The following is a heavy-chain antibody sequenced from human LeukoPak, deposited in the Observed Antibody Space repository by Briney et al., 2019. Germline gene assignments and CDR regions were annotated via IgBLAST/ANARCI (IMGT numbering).Heavy chain of an antibody. Sequence: GESLKISCKGSGYSFTSYWIGWVRQMPGKGLEWMGIIYPGDSDTRYSPSFQGQVTISADKSISTAYLQWSSLKASDTAMYYCARQDGYGASYCDFWSGYPGYWGQGTLVTVSS. J-gene: IGHJ4*02. CDR2: IYPGDSDT. CDR3: ARQDGYGASYCDFWSGYPGY. V-gene: IGHV5-51*01. CDR1: GYSFTSYW. D-gene: IGHD3-3*01.